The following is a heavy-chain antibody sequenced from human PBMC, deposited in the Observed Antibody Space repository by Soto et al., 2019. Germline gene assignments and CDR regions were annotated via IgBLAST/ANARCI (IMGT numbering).Heavy chain of an antibody. CDR1: GVSVSSGSYW. J-gene: IGHJ5*02. CDR2: IYYSGST. CDR3: ARGGPIVLVPADALKFDP. D-gene: IGHD2-2*01. Sequence: PSETLSLTCAVSGVSVSSGSYWWSWIRQPPGKGLEWIGYIYYSGSTNYNPSLKSRVTISLDMSKNQLSLNLTSVTAADTAVYYCARGGPIVLVPADALKFDPWGQGTLVTVSS. V-gene: IGHV4-61*01.